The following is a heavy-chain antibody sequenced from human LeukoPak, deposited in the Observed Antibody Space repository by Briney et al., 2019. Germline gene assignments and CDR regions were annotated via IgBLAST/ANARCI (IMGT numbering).Heavy chain of an antibody. Sequence: GGSLRLSCAASGFTFSSYEMNWVRQAPGKGLEWVSYISSSGSTIYYADSVKGRFTISRDNAKNSLYLQMNSLRAEDTAVYYCARATYYYDSRQNAFDIWGQGTMVTVSS. CDR1: GFTFSSYE. J-gene: IGHJ3*02. CDR2: ISSSGSTI. D-gene: IGHD3-22*01. CDR3: ARATYYYDSRQNAFDI. V-gene: IGHV3-48*03.